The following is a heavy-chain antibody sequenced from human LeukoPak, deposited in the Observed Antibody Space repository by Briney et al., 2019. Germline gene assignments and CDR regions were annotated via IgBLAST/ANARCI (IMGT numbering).Heavy chain of an antibody. CDR3: ARTSTPYSSSSFDY. Sequence: GRSLRLSSAASGFTFSSYAMHWVRQAPGKGLVWVAVISYDGSNKYYADSVKGRFTISRDNSKNTLYLQMNSLRAEDTAVYYCARTSTPYSSSSFDYWGQGTLVTVSS. V-gene: IGHV3-30-3*01. J-gene: IGHJ4*02. CDR2: ISYDGSNK. D-gene: IGHD6-6*01. CDR1: GFTFSSYA.